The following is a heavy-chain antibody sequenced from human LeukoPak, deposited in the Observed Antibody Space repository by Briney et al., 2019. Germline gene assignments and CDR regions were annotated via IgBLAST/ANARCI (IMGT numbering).Heavy chain of an antibody. D-gene: IGHD3-22*01. CDR3: ALENYYDSGGFSKAFDY. V-gene: IGHV1-2*02. CDR2: IEPKSGVT. Sequence: GASVKASCQTSGYTFTAKFLHWLRQAPRQGLEWMGGIEPKSGVTVYGQKFRGRVTVTRDTSVSTAYMEVSGLRSDDTALYYCALENYYDSGGFSKAFDYWGQGTLVTVSS. J-gene: IGHJ4*02. CDR1: GYTFTAKF.